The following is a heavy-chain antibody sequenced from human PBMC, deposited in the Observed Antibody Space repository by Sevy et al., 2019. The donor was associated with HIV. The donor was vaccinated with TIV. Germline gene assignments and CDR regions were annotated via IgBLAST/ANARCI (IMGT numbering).Heavy chain of an antibody. V-gene: IGHV3-30*04. J-gene: IGHJ6*02. CDR3: ARGGVVSGGVIVSYGVDV. D-gene: IGHD3-16*02. Sequence: GGSLRLSCAASGFSFSRSPMHWVRQAPGKGLEWVAVMSYNGNKKYNGDSVKGRFTISRDDFKNTLYLQMNSLRTEDRGVYYCARGGVVSGGVIVSYGVDVWGQGITVTVSS. CDR2: MSYNGNKK. CDR1: GFSFSRSP.